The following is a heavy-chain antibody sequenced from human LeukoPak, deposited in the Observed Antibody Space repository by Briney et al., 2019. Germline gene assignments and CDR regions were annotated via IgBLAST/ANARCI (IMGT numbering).Heavy chain of an antibody. CDR1: GGSISSGGYY. V-gene: IGHV4-61*02. D-gene: IGHD3-22*01. CDR2: IYTSGST. Sequence: SETLSLTCTVSGGSISSGGYYWSWIRQPAGKGLEWIGRIYTSGSTNYNPSLKSRVTISVDTSKNQFSLKLSSVTAADTAVYYCARDPIPYDHDSSGYYFSYWGQGTLVTVSS. J-gene: IGHJ4*02. CDR3: ARDPIPYDHDSSGYYFSY.